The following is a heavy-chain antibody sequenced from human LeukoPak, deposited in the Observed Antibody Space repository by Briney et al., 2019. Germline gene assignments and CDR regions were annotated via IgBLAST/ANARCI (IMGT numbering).Heavy chain of an antibody. CDR2: IIRAVGTA. V-gene: IGHV1-69*16. J-gene: IGHJ6*03. CDR3: ASEGNYDSSGYSRYNYYYMDV. CDR1: GGTFSSYS. D-gene: IGHD3-22*01. Sequence: SVRLSCTGSGGTFSSYSISWVRQAPGQGLEWMGGIIRAVGTAHYAQTFQGRVTFTTDESTTTAYMELRSLRSEDTAVYYCASEGNYDSSGYSRYNYYYMDVWGKGTTVTVSS.